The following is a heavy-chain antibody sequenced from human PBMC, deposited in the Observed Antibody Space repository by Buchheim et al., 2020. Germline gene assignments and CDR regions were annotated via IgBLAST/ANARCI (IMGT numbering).Heavy chain of an antibody. Sequence: QLQLQESGPGLVKPSETLSLTCTVSGGSIRTSSAFWGWVRQPSGKGLEWIGSIYYSGSTYLNPSLKSRGTISVDTSKNQFSLRLRSATAADTAVYYCARHAYTKSYYFDFWGQGTL. CDR1: GGSIRTSSAF. J-gene: IGHJ4*02. V-gene: IGHV4-39*01. D-gene: IGHD3-16*01. CDR2: IYYSGST. CDR3: ARHAYTKSYYFDF.